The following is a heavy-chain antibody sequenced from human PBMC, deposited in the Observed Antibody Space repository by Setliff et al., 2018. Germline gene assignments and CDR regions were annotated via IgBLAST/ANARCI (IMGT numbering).Heavy chain of an antibody. CDR1: GGSFDTYY. CDR3: ARVDFTMIQGVLGL. J-gene: IGHJ1*01. CDR2: INHSGST. Sequence: SETLSLTCNVYGGSFDTYYWSWIRQPPGKGLEWFGEINHSGSTNYNPSLTSRVTISVDMSKNQFSMKLTSVTAADTAVYYCARVDFTMIQGVLGLWGQGTLVTVSS. D-gene: IGHD3-10*01. V-gene: IGHV4-34*01.